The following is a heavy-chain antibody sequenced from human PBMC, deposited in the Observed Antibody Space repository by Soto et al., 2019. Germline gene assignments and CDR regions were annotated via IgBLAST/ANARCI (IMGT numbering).Heavy chain of an antibody. V-gene: IGHV3-66*01. CDR2: IYSGGST. CDR1: GFTVSNNY. CDR3: ARDPTVTTAY. J-gene: IGHJ4*02. Sequence: DVQVVESGGGLVQPGGSLRLSCAASGFTVSNNYMSWVRQAPGKGLELVSVIYSGGSTYYADSVKGRFTISRDNSKNTLYLQMNSLSVEDTAVYYCARDPTVTTAYWGQGTLVTVSS. D-gene: IGHD4-17*01.